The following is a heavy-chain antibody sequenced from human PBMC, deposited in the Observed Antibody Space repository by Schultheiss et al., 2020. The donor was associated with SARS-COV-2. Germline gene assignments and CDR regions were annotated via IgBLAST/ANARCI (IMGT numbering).Heavy chain of an antibody. V-gene: IGHV3-30*03. CDR1: GFTFSSYG. Sequence: GGSLRLSCAASGFTFSSYGMHWVRQAPGKGLEWVAVISYDGSDIFYADSVKGRFTISRDNLKYILFLDMTSLRPEDTAVYYCARDIDSTTYYPHAYWGQGTLVTVSS. CDR3: ARDIDSTTYYPHAY. CDR2: ISYDGSDI. D-gene: IGHD2/OR15-2a*01. J-gene: IGHJ4*02.